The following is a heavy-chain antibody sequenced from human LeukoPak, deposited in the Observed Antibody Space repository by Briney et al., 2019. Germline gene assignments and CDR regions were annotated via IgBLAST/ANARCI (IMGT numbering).Heavy chain of an antibody. D-gene: IGHD3-3*01. Sequence: SETLSLTCTVSGGSFSSYYWSWIRQPTGKGLEWIAYIYYSGSTNYNPSLKSRVTISIDTSKNQFSLKLSSVTAADTAVYYCARVSSGYYTGYYYYYYMDVWGKGTTVTVSS. CDR1: GGSFSSYY. J-gene: IGHJ6*03. CDR3: ARVSSGYYTGYYYYYYMDV. CDR2: IYYSGST. V-gene: IGHV4-59*08.